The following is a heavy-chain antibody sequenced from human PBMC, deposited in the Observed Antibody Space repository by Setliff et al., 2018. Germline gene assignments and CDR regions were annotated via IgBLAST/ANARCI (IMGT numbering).Heavy chain of an antibody. V-gene: IGHV1-69*06. J-gene: IGHJ1*01. Sequence: SVKVSCKASGGTFGDYGITWVRQAPGQGLEWMGGIILIFDRTKYAQKFQGRVTITADKSTSTAYMELSSLKSEDTAVYYCARAAGTLTSDEYFHHWGQGTLVTVSS. CDR1: GGTFGDYG. D-gene: IGHD6-25*01. CDR3: ARAAGTLTSDEYFHH. CDR2: IILIFDRT.